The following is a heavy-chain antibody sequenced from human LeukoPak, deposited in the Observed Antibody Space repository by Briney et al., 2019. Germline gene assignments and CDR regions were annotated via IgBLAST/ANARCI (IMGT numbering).Heavy chain of an antibody. Sequence: SGTLSLTCAVSGDSISSSNWWSWVRQPPGKGLEWIGEIYHGGTTNYNPSFKRRITTSVDKSKNHFSLTLSSVTAADTAVYYCARVSYGSGNYEGRDWGQGTLVTVSS. J-gene: IGHJ4*02. CDR3: ARVSYGSGNYEGRD. CDR1: GDSISSSNW. D-gene: IGHD3-10*01. CDR2: IYHGGTT. V-gene: IGHV4-4*02.